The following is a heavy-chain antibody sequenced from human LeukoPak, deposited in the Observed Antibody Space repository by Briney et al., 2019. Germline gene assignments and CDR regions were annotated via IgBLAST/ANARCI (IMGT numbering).Heavy chain of an antibody. CDR2: INHSGST. CDR3: ARAEWSVIDY. Sequence: SETLSLTCAVYGGSFSGYYWSWIRQPPGKGLEWIGEINHSGSTNYNPSLKSRVTISVDTSKNQFSLKLSSVTAADTAVYYCARAEWSVIDYWGQGTPVTVSS. V-gene: IGHV4-34*01. D-gene: IGHD3-3*01. CDR1: GGSFSGYY. J-gene: IGHJ4*02.